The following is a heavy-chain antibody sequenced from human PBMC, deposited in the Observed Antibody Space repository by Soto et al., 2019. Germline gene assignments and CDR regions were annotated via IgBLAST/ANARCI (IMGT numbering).Heavy chain of an antibody. J-gene: IGHJ3*02. CDR1: GFTFSSYA. D-gene: IGHD6-19*01. CDR2: ISSNGGGT. CDR3: VKDPGVAVEAFDI. Sequence: PGGSLRLSCSASGFTFSSYAMRWVRQAPGKGLEYVSAISSNGGGTYYADSVKGRFTISRDNSKNTLYLQMSSLRAEDTAVYYCVKDPGVAVEAFDIWGQGTMVTVSS. V-gene: IGHV3-64D*06.